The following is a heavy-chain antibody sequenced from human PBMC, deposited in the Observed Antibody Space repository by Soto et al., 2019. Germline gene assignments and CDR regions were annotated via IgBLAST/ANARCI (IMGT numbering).Heavy chain of an antibody. Sequence: SVSNAWMSWGRQAPGKGLEWVGRINTKTDGGTTDYAAPVKGRFTISRDDSKDTLYLQMNSLKTEDTAVYYCTTGMGDYWGQGTLVTVSS. D-gene: IGHD2-8*01. CDR3: TTGMGDY. V-gene: IGHV3-15*01. CDR1: SVSNAW. J-gene: IGHJ4*02. CDR2: INTKTDGGTT.